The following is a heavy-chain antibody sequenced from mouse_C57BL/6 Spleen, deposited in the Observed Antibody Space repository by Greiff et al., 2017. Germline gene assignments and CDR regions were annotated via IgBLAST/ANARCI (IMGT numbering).Heavy chain of an antibody. V-gene: IGHV1-64*01. CDR2: IHPNSGST. D-gene: IGHD1-1*01. Sequence: QVHVKQPGAELVKPGASVKLSCKASGYTFTSYWMHWVKQRPGQGLEWIGMIHPNSGSTNYNEKFKSKATLTVDKSSSTAYMQLSSLTSEDSAVYYCANGYYYASDYWGQGTTLTVSS. CDR3: ANGYYYASDY. J-gene: IGHJ2*01. CDR1: GYTFTSYW.